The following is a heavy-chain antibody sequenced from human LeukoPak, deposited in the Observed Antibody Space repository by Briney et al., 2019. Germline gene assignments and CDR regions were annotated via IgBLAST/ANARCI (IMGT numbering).Heavy chain of an antibody. Sequence: ASVKVSCKASGYTFTGYYMHWVRQAPGQGLEWMGWINPNSGGTNYAQKFQGWVTMTRDTSISTAYMELSRLRSDDTAVYYCARDGILAYCGGDCHWYFDLWGRGTLVTVSS. CDR2: INPNSGGT. J-gene: IGHJ2*01. CDR3: ARDGILAYCGGDCHWYFDL. D-gene: IGHD2-21*02. V-gene: IGHV1-2*04. CDR1: GYTFTGYY.